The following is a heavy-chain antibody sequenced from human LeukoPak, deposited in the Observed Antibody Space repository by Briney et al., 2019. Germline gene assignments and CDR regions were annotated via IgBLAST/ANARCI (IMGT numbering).Heavy chain of an antibody. D-gene: IGHD1-7*01. J-gene: IGHJ6*02. V-gene: IGHV5-51*01. CDR2: IYPGDSDT. Sequence: GESLKISCKGSGYRFSDYWIGWVRPMPGKGLELTGIIYPGDSDTRYSPSFQGQVTISADKSINTAHLQWSSLKASDTAMYCCARGAAGTTPDYYYFGLDVWGQGTTVRVSS. CDR3: ARGAAGTTPDYYYFGLDV. CDR1: GYRFSDYW.